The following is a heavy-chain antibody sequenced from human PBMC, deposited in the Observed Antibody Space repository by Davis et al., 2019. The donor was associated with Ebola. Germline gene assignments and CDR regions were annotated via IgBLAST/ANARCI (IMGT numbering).Heavy chain of an antibody. Sequence: GESLKISCAASGFTFSSYGMHWVRQAPGKGLEWVAVISYDGSNKYYADSVKGRFTISRDNSKNTLYLQMNSLRAEDTAVYYCAKFQEVAGTSYWGQGTLVTVSS. V-gene: IGHV3-30*18. J-gene: IGHJ4*02. CDR3: AKFQEVAGTSY. D-gene: IGHD6-19*01. CDR2: ISYDGSNK. CDR1: GFTFSSYG.